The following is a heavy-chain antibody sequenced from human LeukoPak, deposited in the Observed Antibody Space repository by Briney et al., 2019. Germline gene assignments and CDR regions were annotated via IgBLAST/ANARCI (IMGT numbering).Heavy chain of an antibody. J-gene: IGHJ6*03. CDR1: GVAVTDNF. V-gene: IGHV4-34*01. Sequence: SETLSLTCAFSGVAVTDNFWTWIRQPPGKGLEWIGEINHGGTPTYSPSLKSRVRMSLDTSRNHFSLNLTSVTAADTAAYFCASGHYFNYYMDVWGKGTTVTVSS. CDR2: INHGGTP. CDR3: ASGHYFNYYMDV.